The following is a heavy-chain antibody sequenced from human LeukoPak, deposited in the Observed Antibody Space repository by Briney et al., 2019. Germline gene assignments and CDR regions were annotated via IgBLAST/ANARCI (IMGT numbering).Heavy chain of an antibody. Sequence: SETLSLTCTVSGGSISGYYWSWIRQPPGKGLEWIGHIYYSGSTNYNPSLKSRVTISVDTSNNQFSLKLSSVTAADTAVYYCAIIAAAGTTIFDAFDIWGQGTMVTVSS. CDR2: IYYSGST. CDR1: GGSISGYY. D-gene: IGHD6-13*01. V-gene: IGHV4-59*08. CDR3: AIIAAAGTTIFDAFDI. J-gene: IGHJ3*02.